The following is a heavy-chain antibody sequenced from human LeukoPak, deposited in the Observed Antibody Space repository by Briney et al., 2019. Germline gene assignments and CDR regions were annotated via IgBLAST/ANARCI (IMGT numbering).Heavy chain of an antibody. J-gene: IGHJ4*02. V-gene: IGHV3-72*01. CDR2: TRNKANSYTT. CDR3: ARGITFGGEYYFDY. CDR1: GFTFSDHY. Sequence: GGSLRLSCAASGFTFSDHYMDWVRQAPGKGLEWVGRTRNKANSYTTEYAASVKGRFTISRDDSKNSLYLQMNSLKTEDTAVYYRARGITFGGEYYFDYWGQGTLVTVSS. D-gene: IGHD3-16*01.